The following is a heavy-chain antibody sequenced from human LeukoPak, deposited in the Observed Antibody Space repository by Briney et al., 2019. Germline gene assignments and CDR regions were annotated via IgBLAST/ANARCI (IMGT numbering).Heavy chain of an antibody. J-gene: IGHJ4*02. D-gene: IGHD3-22*01. CDR2: IYYSGST. CDR1: GGSISSHY. Sequence: PSETLSLTCTVSGGSISSHYWSWIRQPPGRGLGWIGYIYYSGSTNYNPSLKSRVTISVDTSKNQFSLKLSSVTAADTAVYYCARVHLGYYYDSSGYYYDYWGQGTLVTVSS. V-gene: IGHV4-59*11. CDR3: ARVHLGYYYDSSGYYYDY.